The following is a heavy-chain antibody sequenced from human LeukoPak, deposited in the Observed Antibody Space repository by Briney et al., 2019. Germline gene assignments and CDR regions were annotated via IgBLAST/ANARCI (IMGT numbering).Heavy chain of an antibody. Sequence: GGSLRLSCAASGFTFSSYWMHWVRQAPGKGLVWVSRINSGGSRTSYADSVKGRFTISRDNSKNTLYLQMNSLRAEDTAVYYCARGPGSYWSNYFDYWGQGALVTVSS. CDR1: GFTFSSYW. CDR3: ARGPGSYWSNYFDY. CDR2: INSGGSRT. J-gene: IGHJ4*02. D-gene: IGHD1-26*01. V-gene: IGHV3-74*01.